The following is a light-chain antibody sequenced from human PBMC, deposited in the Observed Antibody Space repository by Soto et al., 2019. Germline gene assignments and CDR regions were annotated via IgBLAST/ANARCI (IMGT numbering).Light chain of an antibody. J-gene: IGLJ2*01. CDR2: DVN. Sequence: QSVLTQPRSLSGSPGQSVTISCTGTSSDVGGYNYVSWYQHHPGRAPKLIIYDVNKRPSGVPDRFSGSKSGNTASLTISGLQAEDEADYYCCSYAGSYTVVFGGGTQLTVL. V-gene: IGLV2-11*01. CDR3: CSYAGSYTVV. CDR1: SSDVGGYNY.